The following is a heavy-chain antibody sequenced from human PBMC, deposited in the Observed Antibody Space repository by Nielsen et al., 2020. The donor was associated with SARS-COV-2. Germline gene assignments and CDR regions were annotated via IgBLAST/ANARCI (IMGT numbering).Heavy chain of an antibody. V-gene: IGHV3-30-3*01. Sequence: GESLKISCAASGFTFSSYAMHWVRQAPGKGLEWVAAISYDGSNKYYADSVKGRFTISRDNSKNTLYPQMNSLRAEDTAVYYCARDRYDYGDYADYYYYGMDVWGQGTTVTVSS. CDR2: ISYDGSNK. CDR3: ARDRYDYGDYADYYYYGMDV. J-gene: IGHJ6*02. D-gene: IGHD4-17*01. CDR1: GFTFSSYA.